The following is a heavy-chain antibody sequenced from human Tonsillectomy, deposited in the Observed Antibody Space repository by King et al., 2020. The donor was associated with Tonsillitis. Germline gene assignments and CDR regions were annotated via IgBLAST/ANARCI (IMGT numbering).Heavy chain of an antibody. Sequence: QLQESGPGLVKPSETLSLTCTVSGGSISSSRYYWGWIRQPPGKGLEWIGSIYYTGSTYYSPSLKSRVTISVDTSKNQFFLKLSSVTAADTAVYYWAGDLDPIARNGNWFDPWGQGTLVTVSS. D-gene: IGHD3/OR15-3a*01. CDR3: AGDLDPIARNGNWFDP. CDR2: IYYTGST. J-gene: IGHJ5*02. V-gene: IGHV4-39*07. CDR1: GGSISSSRYY.